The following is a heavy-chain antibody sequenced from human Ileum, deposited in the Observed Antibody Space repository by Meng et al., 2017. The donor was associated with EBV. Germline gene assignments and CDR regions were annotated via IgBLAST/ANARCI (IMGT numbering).Heavy chain of an antibody. Sequence: EVPLVESGGGFVKPGGSLRLSCAASGFTFSNAWMTWVRQAPGKGLEWVGRIKSTTDGGTTDYAAPVKGRFTISRDDSKNTLFLQMDSLKTEDTAVYYCEGWRYWGQGTLVTVSS. CDR2: IKSTTDGGTT. D-gene: IGHD2-15*01. CDR3: EGWRY. V-gene: IGHV3-15*01. J-gene: IGHJ4*02. CDR1: GFTFSNAW.